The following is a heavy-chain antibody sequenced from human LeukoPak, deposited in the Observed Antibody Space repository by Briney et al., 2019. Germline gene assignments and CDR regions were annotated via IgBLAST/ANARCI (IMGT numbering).Heavy chain of an antibody. CDR2: IYSCDST. V-gene: IGHV3-53*04. CDR3: ARSGYCSGGRCYSNYYYGMDV. Sequence: GGSLRLSCAASGFTVSANYLTWVRQAPGKGLEWVSVIYSCDSTYYADSVKGRFTISRHNSENTLYLQMNSLRVEDTAVYYCARSGYCSGGRCYSNYYYGMDVWGQGTTVTVSS. CDR1: GFTVSANY. J-gene: IGHJ6*02. D-gene: IGHD2-15*01.